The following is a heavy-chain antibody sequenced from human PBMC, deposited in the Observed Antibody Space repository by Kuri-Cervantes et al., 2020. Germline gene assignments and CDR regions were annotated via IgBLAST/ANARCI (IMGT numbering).Heavy chain of an antibody. CDR2: ISAYNGNT. CDR1: GYTFTSYG. J-gene: IGHJ3*02. CDR3: ARGSSTPRDHNAAFDI. D-gene: IGHD1-26*01. V-gene: IGHV1-18*01. Sequence: ASVKVSCKASGYTFTSYGISWVRQAPGQGLEWMGWISAYNGNTNYAQKLQGRVTMTTDTSTSTAYMELSSLRSEDTAVYYCARGSSTPRDHNAAFDIWGQGTMVTVSS.